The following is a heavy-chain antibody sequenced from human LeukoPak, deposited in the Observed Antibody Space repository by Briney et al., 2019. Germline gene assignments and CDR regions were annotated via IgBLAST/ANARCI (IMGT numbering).Heavy chain of an antibody. J-gene: IGHJ4*02. CDR1: GGSISSRNYY. V-gene: IGHV4-39*01. Sequence: ASETLSLTCSVSGGSISSRNYYLGWIRQPPGTGLEWIGSMYYSGSTYYNPSLQSRVTISVDTSKNQFTLRLSSVTAADTAVYYCATKRNIVGATSYFDYWGQGTLVTVSS. CDR2: MYYSGST. D-gene: IGHD1-26*01. CDR3: ATKRNIVGATSYFDY.